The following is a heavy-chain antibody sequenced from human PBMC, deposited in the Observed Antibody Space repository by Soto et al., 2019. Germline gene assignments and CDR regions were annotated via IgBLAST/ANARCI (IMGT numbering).Heavy chain of an antibody. D-gene: IGHD3-22*01. CDR2: ISSSSSYI. CDR1: GFTFSSHS. V-gene: IGHV3-21*01. J-gene: IGHJ4*02. Sequence: GGPLRLSCAASGFTFSSHSMNWVRQAPGKGLEWVSSISSSSSYIYYADSVKGRFTISRDNAKNSLYLQMNSLRAEDTAVYYCARDYYYDSSGYYAGFDYWGQGTLVTVS. CDR3: ARDYYYDSSGYYAGFDY.